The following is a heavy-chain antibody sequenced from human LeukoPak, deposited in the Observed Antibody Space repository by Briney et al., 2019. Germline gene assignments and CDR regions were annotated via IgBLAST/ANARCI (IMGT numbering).Heavy chain of an antibody. V-gene: IGHV3-11*03. J-gene: IGHJ4*02. CDR3: ARVRGSYSVDY. CDR2: ISSGSPYT. D-gene: IGHD1-26*01. Sequence: GGSLRLSCAASRFTYSDYYMSWIRQAQGKGLEWISYISSGSPYTRYADSVKGRFTISRDNAKNSLSLQMNSLRAEDTAVYYCARVRGSYSVDYWGQGTLVTVSS. CDR1: RFTYSDYY.